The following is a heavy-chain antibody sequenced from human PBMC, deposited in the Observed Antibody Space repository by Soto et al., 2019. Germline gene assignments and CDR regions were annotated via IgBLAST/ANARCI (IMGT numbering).Heavy chain of an antibody. D-gene: IGHD4-17*01. CDR1: GYTFTSYY. J-gene: IGHJ4*02. V-gene: IGHV1-46*01. CDR3: ARDFSTTAPFDY. Sequence: GASVKVSCKASGYTFTSYYMHWVRQAPGQGLEWMGIINPSGGSTSYAQKFQGRVTMTRDTSKNTLYLQMNSLRAEDTAVYYCARDFSTTAPFDYWGQGTLVTVSS. CDR2: INPSGGST.